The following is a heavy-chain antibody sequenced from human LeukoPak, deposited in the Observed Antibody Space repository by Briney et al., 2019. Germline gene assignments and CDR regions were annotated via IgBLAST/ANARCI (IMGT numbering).Heavy chain of an antibody. V-gene: IGHV4-39*07. D-gene: IGHD4-17*01. CDR2: IYYRGNT. Sequence: PSETLSLTCTVSGGSISSSRYYWGWIRQPPGKGLEWIGTIYYRGNTYYNPSLKSRVSISVDTSKNQFSLNLMSVTAADTAVYYCTRDTGTTGEVKFDPWGQGTLVTVSS. CDR1: GGSISSSRYY. J-gene: IGHJ5*02. CDR3: TRDTGTTGEVKFDP.